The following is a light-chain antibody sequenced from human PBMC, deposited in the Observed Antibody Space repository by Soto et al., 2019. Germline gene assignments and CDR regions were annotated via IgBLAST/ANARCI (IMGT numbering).Light chain of an antibody. J-gene: IGLJ2*01. CDR1: SSDVGGYNF. Sequence: QSALTQPASVSGSPGQSITISCTGTSSDVGGYNFVSWFQQHPGKAPKLLIYDVNSRPSGVSDRFSGSKSGNTASLTISGLPAEDEADYYCSSYTSSGTVVFGGGTKLTVL. V-gene: IGLV2-14*01. CDR2: DVN. CDR3: SSYTSSGTVV.